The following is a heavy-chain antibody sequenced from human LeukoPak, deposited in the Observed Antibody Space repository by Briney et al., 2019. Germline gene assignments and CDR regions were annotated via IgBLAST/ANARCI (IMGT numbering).Heavy chain of an antibody. J-gene: IGHJ5*02. V-gene: IGHV3-7*01. Sequence: GGSLRLSCAASGFSFRTYWMTWVRQGPGKGLEWVANIMEDGTEKYYVDSVKGRFLVSRDNAKNLLYLQMNSLRAEDTAVYCCARVRYYGSSSSYNWFDPWGQGTLVTVSS. CDR2: IMEDGTEK. CDR3: ARVRYYGSSSSYNWFDP. D-gene: IGHD6-6*01. CDR1: GFSFRTYW.